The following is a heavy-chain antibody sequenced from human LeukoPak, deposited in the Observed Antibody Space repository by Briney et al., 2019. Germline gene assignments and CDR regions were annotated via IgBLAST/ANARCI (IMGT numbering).Heavy chain of an antibody. CDR3: ARDLSGQVGGGYIDV. CDR1: GFTFSNYR. D-gene: IGHD1-26*01. V-gene: IGHV3-48*01. Sequence: GGSLRLSCAASGFTFSNYRMNWVRQAPGKGLEWVSHISSGSSTISYAVSVKGRFTISRDNAKNSLYLQMNSLRSEDTAVYYCARDLSGQVGGGYIDVWRTTTTVTVSS. J-gene: IGHJ6*03. CDR2: ISSGSSTI.